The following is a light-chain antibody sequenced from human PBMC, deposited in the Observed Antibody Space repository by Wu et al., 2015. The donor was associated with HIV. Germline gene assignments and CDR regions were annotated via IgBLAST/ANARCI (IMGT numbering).Light chain of an antibody. J-gene: IGKJ2*01. CDR2: GAS. V-gene: IGKV3-20*01. CDR1: QSVSSSY. Sequence: EIVLTQSPGTLSLSPGERATLSCRASQSVSSSYLAWYQQKPGQAPRLLIYGASSRATGIPDRFSGSGSGTDFTLTISRLEPEDFAVYYCQQYGSSPYTLVQGTESWR. CDR3: QQYGSSPYT.